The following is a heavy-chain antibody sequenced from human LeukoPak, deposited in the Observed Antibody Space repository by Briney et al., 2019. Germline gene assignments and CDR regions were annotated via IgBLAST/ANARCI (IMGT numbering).Heavy chain of an antibody. Sequence: GGSLRLSCAASGFIFSSYWMSWVRQAPGKGLEWVANIKQDGSEKYYVDSVKGRFTISRDNAKNSLYLQMNSLRAEDTAVYYCAKVAGYYYGSGSYHAFDIWGQGTMVTVSS. J-gene: IGHJ3*02. V-gene: IGHV3-7*01. CDR2: IKQDGSEK. CDR1: GFIFSSYW. CDR3: AKVAGYYYGSGSYHAFDI. D-gene: IGHD3-10*01.